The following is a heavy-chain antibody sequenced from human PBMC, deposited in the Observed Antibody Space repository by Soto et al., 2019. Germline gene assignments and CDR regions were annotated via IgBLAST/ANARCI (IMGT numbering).Heavy chain of an antibody. Sequence: SETLSLTCAVYGGSLSGYYWSWIRQPPGKGLEWIGEINHSGSTNYNPSLKSRVTISVDTSKNQFSLKLSSVTAADTAVYYCARGGGFDPWGQGTLVTVSS. CDR1: GGSLSGYY. CDR3: ARGGGFDP. V-gene: IGHV4-34*01. J-gene: IGHJ5*02. CDR2: INHSGST. D-gene: IGHD3-10*01.